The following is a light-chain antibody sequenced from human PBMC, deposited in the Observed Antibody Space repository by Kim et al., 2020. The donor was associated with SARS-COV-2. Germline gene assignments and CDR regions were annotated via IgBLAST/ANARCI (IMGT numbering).Light chain of an antibody. CDR1: SSNIGSSP. J-gene: IGLJ3*02. Sequence: QSVLTQPPSASGTPGQRVTISCSGSSSNIGSSPVNWYQQLPGTAPKLLMYSNNQRPSGVPDRFSGSKSGTSASLAISGLQSEDEADYYCAAWDDSLNGPVFGGGTKLTVL. CDR3: AAWDDSLNGPV. CDR2: SNN. V-gene: IGLV1-44*01.